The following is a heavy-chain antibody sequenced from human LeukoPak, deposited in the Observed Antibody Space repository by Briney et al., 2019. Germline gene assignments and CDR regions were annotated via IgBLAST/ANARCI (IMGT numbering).Heavy chain of an antibody. D-gene: IGHD2-2*01. CDR1: GYTFTGYY. J-gene: IGHJ6*03. V-gene: IGHV1-2*02. CDR2: INPNSGGT. CDR3: ARLSSSYYYMDV. Sequence: ASVKVSCKASGYTFTGYYMHWVRQAPGQGLEWMGWINPNSGGTNYAQKFQGRVTMTRDTSISTAYMELSRPRSDDTAVYYCARLSSSYYYMDVWGKGTTVTISS.